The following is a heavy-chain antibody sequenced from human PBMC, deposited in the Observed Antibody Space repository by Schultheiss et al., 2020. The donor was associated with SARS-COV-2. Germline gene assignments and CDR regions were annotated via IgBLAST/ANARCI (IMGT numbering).Heavy chain of an antibody. Sequence: GGSLRLSCAASGFTFSNYSVNRVRQAPGKGLEWVGRIKSETHGGTTDYAAPVKGRFTISRDDSKNTLYLQMTSLKTEDTAVYYCTTVAVTTLGGMDVWGQGTTVTVSS. V-gene: IGHV3-15*07. CDR3: TTVAVTTLGGMDV. D-gene: IGHD4-17*01. CDR2: IKSETHGGTT. J-gene: IGHJ6*02. CDR1: GFTFSNYS.